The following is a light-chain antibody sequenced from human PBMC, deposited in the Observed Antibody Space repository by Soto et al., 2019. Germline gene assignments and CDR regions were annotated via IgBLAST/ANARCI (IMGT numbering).Light chain of an antibody. Sequence: EIVLTHSPGTLSLSPGARATLSCRASQSVSSSYLAWYQQKPGQAPRLLIYGASSRATGIPDRFSGSGSGTDFTLTISRLEPEDFAVYYCQQYGSSPVSLTFGGGTKVEIK. J-gene: IGKJ4*01. V-gene: IGKV3-20*01. CDR1: QSVSSSY. CDR2: GAS. CDR3: QQYGSSPVSLT.